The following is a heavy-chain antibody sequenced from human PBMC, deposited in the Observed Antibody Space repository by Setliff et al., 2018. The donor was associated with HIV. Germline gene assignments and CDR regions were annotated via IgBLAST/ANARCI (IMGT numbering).Heavy chain of an antibody. J-gene: IGHJ5*02. CDR2: IHYNGRA. CDR1: GDFITSNDDY. V-gene: IGHV4-39*01. Sequence: SETLSLTCTVSGDFITSNDDYWGWIRQPPGKGLEWIGIIHYNGRAYYDPSLKSRVSISVDSSQTHFSLRLRSVTASDSAVYYCARHRSKLDWFAPWGQGALVTVSS. CDR3: ARHRSKLDWFAP.